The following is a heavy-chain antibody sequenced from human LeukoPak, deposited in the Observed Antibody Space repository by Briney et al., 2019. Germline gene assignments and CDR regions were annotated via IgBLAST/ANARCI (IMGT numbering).Heavy chain of an antibody. J-gene: IGHJ4*02. Sequence: PGGSLRLSCAASGFTVNNNYMTWVRQAPGKGLEWVSDIYSSDKTYYADSMKDRFTISRDSSKNTLYLQMNNLRVEDTAVYYCGRGIAAAGADYWGQGTLVTVSS. CDR3: GRGIAAAGADY. D-gene: IGHD6-13*01. V-gene: IGHV3-53*01. CDR1: GFTVNNNY. CDR2: IYSSDKT.